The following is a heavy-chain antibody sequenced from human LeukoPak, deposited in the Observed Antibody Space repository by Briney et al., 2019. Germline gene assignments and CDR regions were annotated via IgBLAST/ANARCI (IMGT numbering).Heavy chain of an antibody. CDR1: GGTFSSYA. J-gene: IGHJ4*02. D-gene: IGHD6-13*01. CDR3: ARDQQLNFFDY. Sequence: SVKVSCKASGGTFSSYAISWVRQAPGQGLEWMGGIIPIFGTANYAQKFQGRVTMTTDTSTSTAYMELRSLRSDDTAVYYCARDQQLNFFDYWGQGTLVTVSS. CDR2: IIPIFGTA. V-gene: IGHV1-69*05.